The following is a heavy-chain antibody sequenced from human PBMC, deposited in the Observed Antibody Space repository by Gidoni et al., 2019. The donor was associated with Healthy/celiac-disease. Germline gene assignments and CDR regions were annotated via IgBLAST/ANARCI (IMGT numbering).Heavy chain of an antibody. CDR2: ISYDGSNK. V-gene: IGHV3-30-3*01. CDR3: ARDRSDELELGGAFDY. Sequence: LEWVAVISYDGSNKYYADSVKGRFTISRDNSKNTLYLQMNSLRAEDTAVYYCARDRSDELELGGAFDYWGQGTLVTVSS. J-gene: IGHJ4*02. D-gene: IGHD1-7*01.